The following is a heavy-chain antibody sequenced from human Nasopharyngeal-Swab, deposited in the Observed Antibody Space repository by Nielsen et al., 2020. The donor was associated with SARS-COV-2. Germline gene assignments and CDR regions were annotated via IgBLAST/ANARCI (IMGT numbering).Heavy chain of an antibody. V-gene: IGHV1-2*02. CDR2: INPHSRGT. CDR3: ARDDYGDYGYFGH. Sequence: ASVKVSCKASANTFTGYYIHWVRQVPGQGLEWMGWINPHSRGTKYAQKFQGRVTMTSDTSINTAYMELRRLRSDDTAVYYCARDDYGDYGYFGHWGQGTLVTVSS. CDR1: ANTFTGYY. J-gene: IGHJ4*02. D-gene: IGHD4-17*01.